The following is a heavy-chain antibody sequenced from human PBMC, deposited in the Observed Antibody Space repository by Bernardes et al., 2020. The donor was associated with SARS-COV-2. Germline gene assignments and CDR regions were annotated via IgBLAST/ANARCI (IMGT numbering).Heavy chain of an antibody. CDR1: GGSFIGS. CDR3: ARGRILRGFYYYYGMDV. Sequence: WASLRLTCAVYGGSFIGSWSWIRQPPGKGLDWIGEISHSGSTNYNPSLKSRVTISVDTSKNQFSLKVSSVTAADTAVYYCARGRILRGFYYYYGMDVWGQGTTVTGSS. CDR2: ISHSGST. V-gene: IGHV4-34*01. J-gene: IGHJ6*02. D-gene: IGHD1-26*01.